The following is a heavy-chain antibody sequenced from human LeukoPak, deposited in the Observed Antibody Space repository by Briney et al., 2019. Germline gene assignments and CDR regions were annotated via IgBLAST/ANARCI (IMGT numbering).Heavy chain of an antibody. CDR1: GSISSGSYY. CDR3: ARLVATSSGADLDY. CDR2: IYYSGST. V-gene: IGHV4-61*01. D-gene: IGHD5-12*01. J-gene: IGHJ4*02. Sequence: SGTLSLTCTVSGSISSGSYYWSWIRQPPGKGLEWIGYIYYSGSTNYNPSLKSRVTISVDTSKNQFSLKLSSVTAADTAVYYCARLVATSSGADLDYWGQGTLVTVSS.